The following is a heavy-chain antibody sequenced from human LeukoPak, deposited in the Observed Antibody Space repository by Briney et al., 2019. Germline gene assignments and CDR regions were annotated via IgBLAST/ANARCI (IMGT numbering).Heavy chain of an antibody. CDR2: ISSSSSSYI. V-gene: IGHV3-21*01. D-gene: IGHD3-22*01. Sequence: PGGSLRLSCAASGFTFSSYSMNWVRQAPGKGLEWVSSISSSSSSYIYYADSVKGRFTISRDNAKNSLYLQMNSLRAEDTAVYYCARDLAYYYDSSGPDYWGQGTLVTVSS. CDR3: ARDLAYYYDSSGPDY. CDR1: GFTFSSYS. J-gene: IGHJ4*02.